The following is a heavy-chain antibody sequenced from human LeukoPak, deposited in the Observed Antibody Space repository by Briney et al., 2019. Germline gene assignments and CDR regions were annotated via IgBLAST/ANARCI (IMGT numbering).Heavy chain of an antibody. CDR3: ARDHRGIAVAGNSFDY. J-gene: IGHJ4*02. V-gene: IGHV1-18*01. D-gene: IGHD6-19*01. Sequence: ASVKFSCKASGYIFTSYGISWVRQAPGQGLEGMGWISAYNGNTNYAQKLQGRVTMTTDTSTSTAYMELRSLRSDDTAVYYCARDHRGIAVAGNSFDYWGQGTLVTVSS. CDR1: GYIFTSYG. CDR2: ISAYNGNT.